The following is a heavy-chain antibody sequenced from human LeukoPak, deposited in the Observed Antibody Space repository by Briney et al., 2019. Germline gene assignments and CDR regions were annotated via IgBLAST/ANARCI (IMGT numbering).Heavy chain of an antibody. D-gene: IGHD2-2*01. V-gene: IGHV4-4*02. Sequence: TSSGTLSLTCAVSGGSGGSISSSNYWSWVRQPPGKGLKWIGEIYHSGSTNYNPSLKSRVTISVDKSKNQFSLKLNSVTAADTAVYYCARAGQGYCTSAGCFLSLDYWGQGTLVTVSS. CDR3: ARAGQGYCTSAGCFLSLDY. CDR1: GGSGGSISSSNY. J-gene: IGHJ4*02. CDR2: IYHSGST.